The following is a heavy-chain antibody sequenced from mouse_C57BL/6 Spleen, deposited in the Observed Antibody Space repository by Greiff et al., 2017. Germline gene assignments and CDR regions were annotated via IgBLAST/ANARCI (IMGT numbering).Heavy chain of an antibody. CDR2: IFPGSGNT. Sequence: QVQLQQSGPELVKPGASVKISCKASGYTFTDYYINWVKQRPGQGLEWIGWIFPGSGNTKYNEKFKGKATLTVDPSSSTAYMQLSSLTSEASAVYFCASGPSKREGLRAMDYWGQGTSVTVSS. D-gene: IGHD3-1*01. J-gene: IGHJ4*01. CDR3: ASGPSKREGLRAMDY. V-gene: IGHV1-84*01. CDR1: GYTFTDYY.